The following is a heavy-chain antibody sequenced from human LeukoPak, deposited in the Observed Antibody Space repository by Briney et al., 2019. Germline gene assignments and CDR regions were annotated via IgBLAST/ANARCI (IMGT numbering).Heavy chain of an antibody. D-gene: IGHD3-22*01. Sequence: GGSLRLSCAASGFTFSNYAMEWVRQAPGKGLEWVALISYDGKHKYYADSMKGRFTISRDNSKNTLYLQMNSLRAEDTAVYYCAKDDDDSSGYYDYWGQGTLVTVSS. CDR3: AKDDDDSSGYYDY. V-gene: IGHV3-30*04. CDR2: ISYDGKHK. CDR1: GFTFSNYA. J-gene: IGHJ4*02.